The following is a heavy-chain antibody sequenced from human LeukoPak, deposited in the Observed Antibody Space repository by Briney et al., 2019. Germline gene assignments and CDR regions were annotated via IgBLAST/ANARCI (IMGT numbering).Heavy chain of an antibody. CDR1: GYTFTGYY. CDR2: INPNSGGT. V-gene: IGHV1-2*02. D-gene: IGHD2-15*01. J-gene: IGHJ4*02. Sequence: ASVKVPCKASGYTFTGYYMHWVRQAPGQGLEWMGWINPNSGGTNYAQKFQGRVTMTRDTSISTAYMELSRLRSDDTAVYYCARGVVVVVDATRSAPDYWGQGTLVTVSS. CDR3: ARGVVVVVDATRSAPDY.